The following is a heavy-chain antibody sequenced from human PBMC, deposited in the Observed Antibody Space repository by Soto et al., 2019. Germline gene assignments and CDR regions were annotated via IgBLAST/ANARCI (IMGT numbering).Heavy chain of an antibody. Sequence: QVQLQESGPGLVKPSGTLSVTCAVSGGSISSSNWWNWVRQPPGKGLEGFGEVYHSGSTNYNTSLTRRVPISLDTSKSHSSTRLTSVTAAYTAEYYCARAGPSVDRYVSGVMDVWGQGTTVTVSS. J-gene: IGHJ6*02. CDR1: GGSISSSNW. D-gene: IGHD3-9*01. V-gene: IGHV4-4*02. CDR3: ARAGPSVDRYVSGVMDV. CDR2: VYHSGST.